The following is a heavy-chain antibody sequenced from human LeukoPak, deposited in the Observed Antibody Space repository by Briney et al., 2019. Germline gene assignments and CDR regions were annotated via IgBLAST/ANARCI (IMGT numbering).Heavy chain of an antibody. CDR2: FDPEDGET. V-gene: IGHV1-24*01. Sequence: ASVKVSCKVSGYTLTELSMHWVGQAPGKGLEWMGGFDPEDGETIYAQKFQGRVTMTRDMSTSTVYMELSSLRSEDTAVYYCARGAVIVPAAMTIYYYYYMDVWGKGTTVTVSS. CDR3: ARGAVIVPAAMTIYYYYYMDV. J-gene: IGHJ6*03. CDR1: GYTLTELS. D-gene: IGHD2-2*01.